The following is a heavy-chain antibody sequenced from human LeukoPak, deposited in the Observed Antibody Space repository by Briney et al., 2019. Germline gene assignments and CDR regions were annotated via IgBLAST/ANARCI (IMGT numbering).Heavy chain of an antibody. J-gene: IGHJ4*02. CDR2: IAYSGHT. V-gene: IGHV4-39*07. D-gene: IGHD6-19*01. CDR3: ARVNSSGWYVVFDY. CDR1: GGSISNSKYY. Sequence: SETLSLTCTVSGGSISNSKYYWGWIRQPPGKGLEWIASIAYSGHTYYNPSLKSRVTISLDTSRDQFSLKLNSVTAADTAVYYCARVNSSGWYVVFDYWGQGTLVTVSS.